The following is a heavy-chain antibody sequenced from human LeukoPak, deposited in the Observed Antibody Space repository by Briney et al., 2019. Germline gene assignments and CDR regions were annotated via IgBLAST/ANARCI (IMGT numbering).Heavy chain of an antibody. D-gene: IGHD3-22*01. Sequence: GGSLRLSCAASGFTFSSYAMSWVRQAPGKGLEWVSAISGSGSTIYYADSVKGRFTISRDNAKNSLYLQMNSLRAEDTAVYYCAKDHIYYDSSGPYYFDYWGQGTLVTVSS. CDR3: AKDHIYYDSSGPYYFDY. V-gene: IGHV3-23*01. CDR1: GFTFSSYA. J-gene: IGHJ4*02. CDR2: ISGSGSTI.